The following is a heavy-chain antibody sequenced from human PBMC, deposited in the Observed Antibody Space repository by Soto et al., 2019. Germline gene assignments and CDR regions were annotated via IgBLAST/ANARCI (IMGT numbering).Heavy chain of an antibody. CDR2: IIPIFSIA. Sequence: QVQLVQSGAEVKKPGSSVKVSCKASGGSFSRYSITWVRQAPGHGLEWIGRIIPIFSIASYAQKFQGRVTITADESTSTAYMELSSLRSHDTAVYYCAREARDRETGLVPAAIDGVDVWGQGTTVTVS. V-gene: IGHV1-69*08. CDR3: AREARDRETGLVPAAIDGVDV. CDR1: GGSFSRYS. J-gene: IGHJ6*02. D-gene: IGHD2-2*01.